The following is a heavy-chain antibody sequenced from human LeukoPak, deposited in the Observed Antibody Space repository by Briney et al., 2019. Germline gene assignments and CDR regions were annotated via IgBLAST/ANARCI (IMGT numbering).Heavy chain of an antibody. Sequence: GGSLRLSCAASEFTLSNYWLSWVRQAPGKGLEWVANIKEDGSVKNYVASVKGRFTISRGSAKNSLYLQMNSLRAEDTAVYYCAREVPGGSSWFDYWGQGTLVTVSS. D-gene: IGHD6-13*01. J-gene: IGHJ4*02. CDR1: EFTLSNYW. V-gene: IGHV3-7*01. CDR3: AREVPGGSSWFDY. CDR2: IKEDGSVK.